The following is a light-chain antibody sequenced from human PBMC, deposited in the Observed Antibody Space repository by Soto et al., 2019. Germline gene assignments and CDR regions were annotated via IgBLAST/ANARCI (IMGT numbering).Light chain of an antibody. CDR2: EVT. V-gene: IGLV2-14*01. J-gene: IGLJ2*01. CDR3: NSYTSSTTVI. CDR1: STDVGGYNY. Sequence: QSALTQPASVSGSLGQSISISCTGTSTDVGGYNYVSWYQHHPGKAPKLVIFEVTNRPSGISNRFSASKSGNTASLTIFGLQAEDEAYYYCNSYTSSTTVIFGGGTKLTVL.